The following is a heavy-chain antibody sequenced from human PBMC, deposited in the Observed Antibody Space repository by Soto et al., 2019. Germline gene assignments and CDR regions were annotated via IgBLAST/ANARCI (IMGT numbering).Heavy chain of an antibody. V-gene: IGHV1-18*01. CDR3: ARVGITIFGVVIIGQKGDFDY. D-gene: IGHD3-3*01. CDR2: ISAYNGNT. J-gene: IGHJ4*02. Sequence: ASVKVSCKASGYTFTSYGISWVRQAPGQGLEWMGWISAYNGNTNYEQKLQGRVTMTTDTSTSTAYMELRSLRSDDTAVYYCARVGITIFGVVIIGQKGDFDYWGQGTLVTVSS. CDR1: GYTFTSYG.